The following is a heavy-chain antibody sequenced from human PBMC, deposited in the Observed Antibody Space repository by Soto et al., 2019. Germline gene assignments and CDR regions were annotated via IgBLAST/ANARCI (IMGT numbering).Heavy chain of an antibody. J-gene: IGHJ4*02. Sequence: ASVKVSCKASGYTFTSYYMHWVRQAPGQGLEWMGIINPSGGSTSYAQKFQGRVTMTRDTSTSTVYMELSSLRSEDTAVYYCARDPTYYDSSGHYGDYWGQGTLVTVSS. CDR3: ARDPTYYDSSGHYGDY. CDR2: INPSGGST. CDR1: GYTFTSYY. V-gene: IGHV1-46*01. D-gene: IGHD3-22*01.